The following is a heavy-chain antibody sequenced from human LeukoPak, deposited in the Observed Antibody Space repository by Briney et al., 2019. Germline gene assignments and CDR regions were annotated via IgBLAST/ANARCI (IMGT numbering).Heavy chain of an antibody. J-gene: IGHJ4*02. Sequence: ASVKVSSPASGYTFTCYYMHWVRHARGQGREWMGWSNFNRGATKHAQKRQARVTITRDTSIRPAYMELSRLRSDDTAVYYCARAGGYYYDSSGYYNYWGQGTLVTVSS. D-gene: IGHD3-22*01. CDR1: GYTFTCYY. CDR2: SNFNRGAT. V-gene: IGHV1-2*02. CDR3: ARAGGYYYDSSGYYNY.